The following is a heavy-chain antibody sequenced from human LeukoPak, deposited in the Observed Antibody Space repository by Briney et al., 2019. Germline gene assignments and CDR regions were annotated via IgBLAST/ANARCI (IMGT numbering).Heavy chain of an antibody. Sequence: PSQTLSLTCTVSGGSISSGSYYWSWIRQPAGKGLEWIGRIYTSGSTNYNPSLKSRVTISVDTSKNQFSLKLSSVTAADTAVYYCARDKEFGSSWHVTGFDYWGQGTLVTVSS. D-gene: IGHD6-13*01. J-gene: IGHJ4*02. CDR2: IYTSGST. V-gene: IGHV4-61*02. CDR3: ARDKEFGSSWHVTGFDY. CDR1: GGSISSGSYY.